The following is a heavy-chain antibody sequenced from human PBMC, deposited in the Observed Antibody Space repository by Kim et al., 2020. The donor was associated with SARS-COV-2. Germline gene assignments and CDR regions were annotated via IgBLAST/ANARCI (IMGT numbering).Heavy chain of an antibody. J-gene: IGHJ4*02. D-gene: IGHD6-13*01. CDR3: ARDGARSSSLFFDY. CDR2: ISGSTIYT. Sequence: GGSLRLSCAASRFTFSDYYMSWIRQAPGKGLEWISYISGSTIYTNYADSVKGRFTISRDNAKNSLYLQMDSLRAEDTAVYYCARDGARSSSLFFDYWGQGILVTVSS. CDR1: RFTFSDYY. V-gene: IGHV3-11*06.